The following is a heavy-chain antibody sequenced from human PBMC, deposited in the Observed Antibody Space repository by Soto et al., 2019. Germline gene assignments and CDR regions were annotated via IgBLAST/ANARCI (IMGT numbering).Heavy chain of an antibody. CDR2: ISAYNGNT. J-gene: IGHJ6*02. V-gene: IGHV1-18*01. CDR3: AREVEQQQGGYYYYGMDV. Sequence: QVQLVQSGAEVKKPGASVKVSCKASGYTFTSYGISWVRQAPGQGLEWMGWISAYNGNTNYAQKLQGRVTMTTGTSTSRAYMELRSLRSDDTAVYYCAREVEQQQGGYYYYGMDVWGQGTTLTVS. CDR1: GYTFTSYG. D-gene: IGHD6-13*01.